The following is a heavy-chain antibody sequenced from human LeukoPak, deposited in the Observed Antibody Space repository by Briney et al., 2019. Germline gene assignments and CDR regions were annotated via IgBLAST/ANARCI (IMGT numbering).Heavy chain of an antibody. J-gene: IGHJ4*02. V-gene: IGHV1-18*01. D-gene: IGHD3-9*01. CDR3: ARDLEYYDILTGYSTYYFDY. Sequence: GASVKVSCKASGYTFTSYGISWARQAPGQGLEWMGWISAYNGNTNYAQKLQGRVTMTTDTSTSTAYMELRSLRSDDTAVYYCARDLEYYDILTGYSTYYFDYWGQGTLVTVSS. CDR2: ISAYNGNT. CDR1: GYTFTSYG.